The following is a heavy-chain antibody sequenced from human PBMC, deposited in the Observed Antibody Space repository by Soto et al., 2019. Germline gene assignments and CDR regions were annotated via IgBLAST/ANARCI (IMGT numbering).Heavy chain of an antibody. V-gene: IGHV3-23*01. CDR3: AGGFGSFDY. CDR2: ISGSGGST. CDR1: GFTFSSYA. J-gene: IGHJ4*02. D-gene: IGHD3-16*01. Sequence: EVQLLESGGGLVQPGGSLRLSCAASGFTFSSYAVSWVRQAPGKGLEWVSAISGSGGSTYYADSVKGRFTVSRDNSKNTLYLQMNSMRAEDTAVYYCAGGFGSFDYWGQGTLVTVSS.